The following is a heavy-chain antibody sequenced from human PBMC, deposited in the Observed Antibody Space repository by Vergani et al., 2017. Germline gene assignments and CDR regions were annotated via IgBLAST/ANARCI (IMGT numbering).Heavy chain of an antibody. CDR1: GFTFSSYS. CDR2: ISSSSSYI. D-gene: IGHD3-22*01. CDR3: ARDLEPGYHDSSAILQYYYYGMDV. Sequence: EVQLVESGGGLVKPGGSLRLSCAASGFTFSSYSMNWVRQAPGKGLEWVSSISSSSSYIYYADSVKGRFTISRDNAKNSLYLQMNSLRAEDTAVYYCARDLEPGYHDSSAILQYYYYGMDVWGQGTTVTVSS. V-gene: IGHV3-21*01. J-gene: IGHJ6*02.